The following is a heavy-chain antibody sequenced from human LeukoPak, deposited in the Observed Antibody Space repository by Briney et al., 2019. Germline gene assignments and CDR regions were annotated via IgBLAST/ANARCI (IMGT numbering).Heavy chain of an antibody. D-gene: IGHD3-16*01. CDR3: AKDLRTGGFSYYYYYMDV. CDR2: IRYDGSNK. J-gene: IGHJ6*03. V-gene: IGHV3-30*02. CDR1: GFTFSSYG. Sequence: GGSLRLSCAASGFTFSSYGMHWVRQAPGKGLEWVAFIRYDGSNKYYADSVKGRFTISRDNSKNTLYLQMNSLRAEDTAVYYCAKDLRTGGFSYYYYYMDVWGKGTTVTVSS.